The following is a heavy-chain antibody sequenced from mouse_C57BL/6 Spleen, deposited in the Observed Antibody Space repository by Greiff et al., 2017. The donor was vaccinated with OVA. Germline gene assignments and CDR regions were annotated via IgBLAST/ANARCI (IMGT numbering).Heavy chain of an antibody. CDR1: GYAFSSYW. CDR2: IYPGDGDT. V-gene: IGHV1-82*01. CDR3: ARGSVVATPMDD. J-gene: IGHJ4*01. Sequence: QVQLKQSGPELVKPGASVKISCKASGYAFSSYWMNWVKQRPGKGLEWIGRIYPGDGDTNYNGTFKGKATLTADKSSSTAYMQLSSLTSEDYAVYFCARGSVVATPMDDWGQGTSVAVSS. D-gene: IGHD1-1*01.